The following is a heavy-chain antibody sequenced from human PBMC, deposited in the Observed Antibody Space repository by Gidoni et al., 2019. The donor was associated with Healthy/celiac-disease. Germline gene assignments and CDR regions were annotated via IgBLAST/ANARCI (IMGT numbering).Heavy chain of an antibody. J-gene: IGHJ4*02. CDR2: IYYSGST. CDR3: ARASITMVRGVRIYYFDY. Sequence: QVQLQESGPGLVKPSQTLSLTCPVSGGSISSGGSYWSWIRQHPGKGLEWIGYIYYSGSTYYNPSLKSRVTISVDTSKNQFSLKLSSVTAADTAVYYCARASITMVRGVRIYYFDYWGQGTLVTVSS. V-gene: IGHV4-31*03. D-gene: IGHD3-10*01. CDR1: GGSISSGGSY.